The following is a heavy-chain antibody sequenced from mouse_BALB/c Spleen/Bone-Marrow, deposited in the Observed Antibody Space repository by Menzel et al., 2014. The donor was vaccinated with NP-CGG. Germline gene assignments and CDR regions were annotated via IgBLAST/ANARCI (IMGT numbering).Heavy chain of an antibody. CDR2: IDPANGNT. J-gene: IGHJ3*01. CDR1: GFNIKDTY. D-gene: IGHD3-3*01. CDR3: ARLGLFAY. Sequence: VQLQQSGAELVKPGASVKLSCTASGFNIKDTYMHWVKQRPEQGLEWIGRIDPANGNTKYDPKFQDKATITADTSSNTAYLQLSSLTSEDTGVYYCARLGLFAYWGQGTLVTVSA. V-gene: IGHV14-3*02.